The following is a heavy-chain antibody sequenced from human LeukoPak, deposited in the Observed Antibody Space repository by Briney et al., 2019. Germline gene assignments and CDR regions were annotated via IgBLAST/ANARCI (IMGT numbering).Heavy chain of an antibody. D-gene: IGHD3-10*01. CDR1: GFTFSSYS. Sequence: GGSLRLSCAASGFTFSSYSMNWVRQAPGKGLEWVSYISSSSSTIYYADSVKGRFTISRDNAKNSLYLQMNSLRAEDTAVYYCARDPSTTMVRDDAFDIWGQGTMVTVSS. CDR2: ISSSSSTI. V-gene: IGHV3-48*04. CDR3: ARDPSTTMVRDDAFDI. J-gene: IGHJ3*02.